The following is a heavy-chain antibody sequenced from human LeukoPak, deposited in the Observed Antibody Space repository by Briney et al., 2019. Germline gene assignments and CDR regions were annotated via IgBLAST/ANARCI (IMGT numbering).Heavy chain of an antibody. CDR2: ISGSPDNT. V-gene: IGHV3-23*01. CDR3: ARLVGVSPLDY. D-gene: IGHD3-16*01. CDR1: GFTFSSYA. J-gene: IGHJ4*02. Sequence: GGSLRLSCAASGFTFSSYAMSWVRQAPGKGLDRVSEISGSPDNTYYADSVKGRFATSRDDSRITLYLQMNSLRAEDTAVYYCARLVGVSPLDYWGQGTPVTVSS.